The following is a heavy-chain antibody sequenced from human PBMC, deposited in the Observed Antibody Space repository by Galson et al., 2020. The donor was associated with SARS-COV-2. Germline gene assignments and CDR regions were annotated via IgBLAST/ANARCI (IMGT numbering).Heavy chain of an antibody. D-gene: IGHD1-26*01. CDR1: GFTFDDYA. Sequence: GGSLRLSCAASGFTFDDYAMHWVRQAPGKGLEWVSGISWNSGSIGYADSVKGRFTISRDNAKNSLYLQMNSLRAEDTALYYCAKAHTPLYSGSYSDYWGQGTLVTLSS. CDR3: AKAHTPLYSGSYSDY. V-gene: IGHV3-9*01. J-gene: IGHJ4*02. CDR2: ISWNSGSI.